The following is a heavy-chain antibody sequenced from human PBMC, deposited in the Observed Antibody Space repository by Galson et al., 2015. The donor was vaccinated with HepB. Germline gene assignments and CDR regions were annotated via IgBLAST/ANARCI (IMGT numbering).Heavy chain of an antibody. D-gene: IGHD1-26*01. CDR1: GDSVSSNSAA. CDR2: TYYRSKWYN. CDR3: AREGRTSFYYYYGMDV. Sequence: CAISGDSVSSNSAAWNWIRQSPPRGLEWLGRTYYRSKWYNDYAVSVKSRITINPDTSKNQFSLQLNSVTPEDTAVYYCAREGRTSFYYYYGMDVWGQGTTVTVSS. V-gene: IGHV6-1*01. J-gene: IGHJ6*02.